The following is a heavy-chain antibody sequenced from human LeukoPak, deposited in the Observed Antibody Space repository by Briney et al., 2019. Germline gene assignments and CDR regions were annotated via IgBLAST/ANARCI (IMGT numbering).Heavy chain of an antibody. J-gene: IGHJ3*01. V-gene: IGHV3-23*01. CDR2: ISRSGST. CDR1: GFTFNTYD. Sequence: PGGSLRLSCSASGFTFNTYDMQWVRQAPGMGLEWVSGISRSGSTYYTDSVKGRFTISRDNSKNTLDLQMNRLRAEDTAVYYCAKGGYFDFENWGEGTRVTVSP. CDR3: AKGGYFDFEN. D-gene: IGHD3-9*01.